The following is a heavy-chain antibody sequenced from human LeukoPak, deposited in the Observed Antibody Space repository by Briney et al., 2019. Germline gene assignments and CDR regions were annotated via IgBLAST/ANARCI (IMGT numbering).Heavy chain of an antibody. CDR3: ASNSDWRFDY. V-gene: IGHV4-39*01. CDR1: GGSISSSSYY. CDR2: IYYSGST. D-gene: IGHD6-19*01. J-gene: IGHJ4*02. Sequence: PSETLSLTCTVSGGSISSSSYYWGWFRQPLGKGLEWIGSIYYSGSTYYSPSLKSRVTISVDTSKNQFSLRLSSVTAADTAVYYCASNSDWRFDYWGQGTLVTVSS.